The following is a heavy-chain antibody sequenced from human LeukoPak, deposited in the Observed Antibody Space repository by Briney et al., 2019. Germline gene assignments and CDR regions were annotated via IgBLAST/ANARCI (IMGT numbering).Heavy chain of an antibody. V-gene: IGHV1-2*02. CDR1: GYTFTGYY. Sequence: ASVEVSCKASGYTFTGYYMHWVRQAPGQGLEWMGWINPNSGGTNYAQKFQGRVTITRGTSISTAYMELSRLRSDDTAVYYCARGGPYYYDSSGLFDYWGQGTLVTVSS. CDR3: ARGGPYYYDSSGLFDY. D-gene: IGHD3-22*01. CDR2: INPNSGGT. J-gene: IGHJ4*02.